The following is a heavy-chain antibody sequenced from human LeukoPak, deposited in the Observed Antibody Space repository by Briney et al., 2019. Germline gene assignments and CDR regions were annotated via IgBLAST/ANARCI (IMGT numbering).Heavy chain of an antibody. CDR2: MNPNSGNT. V-gene: IGHV1-8*01. CDR3: ARSGHGDYGWFDP. J-gene: IGHJ5*02. Sequence: ASVKVSRTASGYTFTSYDINWVRQATGQGLEWMGWMNPNSGNTGYAQKFQGRVTMTRNTAISTAYMELSSLRSEDTAVYYCARSGHGDYGWFDPWGQGTLVTVSS. D-gene: IGHD4-17*01. CDR1: GYTFTSYD.